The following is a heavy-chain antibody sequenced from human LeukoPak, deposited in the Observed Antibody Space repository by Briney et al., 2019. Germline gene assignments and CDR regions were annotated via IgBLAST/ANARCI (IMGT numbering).Heavy chain of an antibody. CDR1: GGSISGGDNF. CDR2: VYDSGNT. D-gene: IGHD3-10*01. Sequence: PSETRSLTCSVSGGSISGGDNFWTWIRQPPGKGLEWIGNVYDSGNTFYSPSLKSRSTISIDTSKNQFSLKLTSATAADTAVYFCAKGGPDSGLDHWGQGTLVRVSS. CDR3: AKGGPDSGLDH. V-gene: IGHV4-30-4*01. J-gene: IGHJ4*02.